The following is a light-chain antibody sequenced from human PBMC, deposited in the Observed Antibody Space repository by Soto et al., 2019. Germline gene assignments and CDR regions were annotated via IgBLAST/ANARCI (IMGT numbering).Light chain of an antibody. J-gene: IGKJ1*01. V-gene: IGKV1-5*01. Sequence: DIQMTQSPSTLSASVGDRVTITCRASQSISSWLAWYQQQPGKAPKLLIYDASSLESGVPSRFIGSGSGTEFTLTISSLQPDDFATYYCQPYNSYSRTFGQGTQVEIK. CDR2: DAS. CDR3: QPYNSYSRT. CDR1: QSISSW.